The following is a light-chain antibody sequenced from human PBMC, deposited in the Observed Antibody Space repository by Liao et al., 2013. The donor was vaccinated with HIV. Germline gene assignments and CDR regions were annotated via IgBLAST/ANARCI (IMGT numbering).Light chain of an antibody. CDR3: QLWDSSSDHPYV. CDR2: EDT. J-gene: IGLJ1*01. Sequence: SYEMTQPPSVSVSPGQTASVTCSGDGLGDKYVSWYQQRPGHSPILVIYEDTKRPSGIPERFSGSNSGNTATLTISGTQAMDEADYYCQLWDSSSDHPYVFGTGTQVTVL. CDR1: GLGDKY. V-gene: IGLV3-1*01.